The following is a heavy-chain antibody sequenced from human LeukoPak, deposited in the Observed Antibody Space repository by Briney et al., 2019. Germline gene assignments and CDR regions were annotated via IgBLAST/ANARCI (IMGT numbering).Heavy chain of an antibody. Sequence: QPGGSLRLPCAASGFTFSSYWMSWVRQAPGKGLEWVANIKQDGSEKYYVDSVKGRFTISRDNAKNSLYLQLNSLRAEDTAVYYCARDDDWNYEDYWGQGTLVTVSS. D-gene: IGHD1-7*01. J-gene: IGHJ4*02. V-gene: IGHV3-7*01. CDR3: ARDDDWNYEDY. CDR1: GFTFSSYW. CDR2: IKQDGSEK.